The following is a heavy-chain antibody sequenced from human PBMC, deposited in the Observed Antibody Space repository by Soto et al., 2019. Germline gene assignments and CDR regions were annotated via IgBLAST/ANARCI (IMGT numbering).Heavy chain of an antibody. Sequence: QVQLVQSGAEVKKPGASVKVSCKASGYTFTSYDINWVRQATGQGLEWMGWMNPNSGNTGYAQKFQGRVTMTRNTSISTAYMELSSLSSEETSVYYCARLRTSRRHGYAGAFDIWGQGTMVTVS. CDR2: MNPNSGNT. V-gene: IGHV1-8*01. CDR1: GYTFTSYD. D-gene: IGHD5-12*01. CDR3: ARLRTSRRHGYAGAFDI. J-gene: IGHJ3*02.